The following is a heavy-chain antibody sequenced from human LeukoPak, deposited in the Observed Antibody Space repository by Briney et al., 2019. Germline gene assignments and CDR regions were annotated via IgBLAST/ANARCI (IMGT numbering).Heavy chain of an antibody. Sequence: GGSLRLSCAASGFTFSMYSMAWVRQAPGKGLEWVSVINDRGGYIQYADSVKGRFTIARDNSQNTLFLDMNSLRVEDTPVYYCVRERDRGIEVADDFDYWGQGTLVTVSS. V-gene: IGHV3-23*01. J-gene: IGHJ4*02. CDR2: INDRGGYI. D-gene: IGHD6-19*01. CDR1: GFTFSMYS. CDR3: VRERDRGIEVADDFDY.